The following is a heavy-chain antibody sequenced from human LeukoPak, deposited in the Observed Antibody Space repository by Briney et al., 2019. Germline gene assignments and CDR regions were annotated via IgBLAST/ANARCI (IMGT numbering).Heavy chain of an antibody. Sequence: SETLSLTCTVSGGSISSYYWSWIRQPPGKGLEWIGYIYYSGSTNYNPSLKSRVTISVDTSKNQFSLKLSSVTAADTAVYYCARDGGGYNYFDYWGQGTLVTVSS. CDR2: IYYSGST. CDR3: ARDGGGYNYFDY. J-gene: IGHJ4*02. CDR1: GGSISSYY. V-gene: IGHV4-59*01. D-gene: IGHD5-12*01.